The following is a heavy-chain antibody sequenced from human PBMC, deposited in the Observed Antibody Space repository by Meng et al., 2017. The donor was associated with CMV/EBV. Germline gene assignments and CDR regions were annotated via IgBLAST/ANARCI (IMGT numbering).Heavy chain of an antibody. CDR3: TDTGALTPN. J-gene: IGHJ4*02. V-gene: IGHV3-15*01. Sequence: GALRLSCATSGFTFSNAWMIWVRQAPGKGLEWVGRIRSEVDGGTTDYAAPVNGRFTISRDDSRKTLYLQMSRLKTEDTGVYYCTDTGALTPNWGQGTLVTVSS. CDR1: GFTFSNAW. D-gene: IGHD1-14*01. CDR2: IRSEVDGGTT.